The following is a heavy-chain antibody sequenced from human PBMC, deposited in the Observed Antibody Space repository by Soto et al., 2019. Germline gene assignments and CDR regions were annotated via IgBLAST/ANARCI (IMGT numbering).Heavy chain of an antibody. J-gene: IGHJ6*03. CDR1: GFTFSSYS. CDR2: ISSSSSYI. CDR3: ASDGVAPRPVGGGSYCDYMDV. D-gene: IGHD6-6*01. Sequence: EVQLVESGGGLVKPGGSLRLSCAASGFTFSSYSMNWVRQAPGKGLEWVSSISSSSSYIYYAVSVKGRFTISRDKAKRSLYWQMNRLRAEDTAVYYCASDGVAPRPVGGGSYCDYMDVWGKGTTVTVSS. V-gene: IGHV3-21*01.